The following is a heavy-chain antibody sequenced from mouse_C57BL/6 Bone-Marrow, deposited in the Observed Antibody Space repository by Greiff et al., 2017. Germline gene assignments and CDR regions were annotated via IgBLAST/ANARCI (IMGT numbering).Heavy chain of an antibody. Sequence: EVQLQESGPGLVKPSQSLSLTCSVTGYSITSGYYWNWIRQFPGNKLEWMGYISYDGSNNYNPSLKNRISITRDTSKNQFFLKLNSVTTEDTATYYCARDDYYGSSSFYWYFDVWGTGTTVTVSS. D-gene: IGHD1-1*01. V-gene: IGHV3-6*01. CDR3: ARDDYYGSSSFYWYFDV. CDR2: ISYDGSN. J-gene: IGHJ1*03. CDR1: GYSITSGYY.